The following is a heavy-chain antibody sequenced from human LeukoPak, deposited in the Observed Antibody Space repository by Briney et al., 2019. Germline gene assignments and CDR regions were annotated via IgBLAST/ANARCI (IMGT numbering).Heavy chain of an antibody. CDR1: GYTFTGYY. CDR2: INPNSGGT. Sequence: ASVKVSCKASGYTFTGYYMHRVRQAPGQGLEWMGWINPNSGGTNYAQKFQGRVTMTRDTSISTAYMELSRLRSDDTAVYYCARVPVYYDFWSGYSREGAFDIWGQGTMVTVSS. J-gene: IGHJ3*02. V-gene: IGHV1-2*02. CDR3: ARVPVYYDFWSGYSREGAFDI. D-gene: IGHD3-3*01.